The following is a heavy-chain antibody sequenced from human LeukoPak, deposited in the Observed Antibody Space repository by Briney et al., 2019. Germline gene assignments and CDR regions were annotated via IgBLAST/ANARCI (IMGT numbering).Heavy chain of an antibody. CDR1: GFTFSSYG. V-gene: IGHV3-30*02. CDR2: IRYDGSNK. D-gene: IGHD1-1*01. CDR3: AEVRNDAFDI. Sequence: GGSLRLSCAASGFTFSSYGMHWVRQAPGKGLEWVAFIRYDGSNKYYADSVKGRFTISRDNSKNTLYLQMNSLRAEDTALYYCAEVRNDAFDIWGQGTMVTVSS. J-gene: IGHJ3*02.